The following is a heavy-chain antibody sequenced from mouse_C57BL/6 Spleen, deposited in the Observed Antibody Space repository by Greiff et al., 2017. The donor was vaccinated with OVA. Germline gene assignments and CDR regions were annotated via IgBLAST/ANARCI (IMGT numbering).Heavy chain of an antibody. CDR3: TRDNLYDGYYKRYFDV. D-gene: IGHD2-3*01. CDR1: GFTFSSYA. CDR2: ISSGGDYI. Sequence: EVMLVESGEGLVKPGGSLKLSCAASGFTFSSYAMSWVRQTPEKRLEWVAYISSGGDYIYYADTVTGRFTLSRDNARNTLYLQMSSLKSEDTAMYYCTRDNLYDGYYKRYFDVWGTGTTVTVSS. J-gene: IGHJ1*03. V-gene: IGHV5-9-1*02.